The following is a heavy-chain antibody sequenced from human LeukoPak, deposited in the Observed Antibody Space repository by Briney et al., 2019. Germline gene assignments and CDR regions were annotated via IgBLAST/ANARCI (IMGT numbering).Heavy chain of an antibody. V-gene: IGHV3-23*01. Sequence: GGSLRLSCAASGFVFSTHDMSWGRQVPGKGPEWVSSISGSGTGTYHTDSVKGRFTISRDNSKNTLYLQMNSLRAEDTAVYYCAKFPLDYGDYPGRDFDYWGQGTLVTVSS. J-gene: IGHJ4*02. CDR2: ISGSGTGT. CDR3: AKFPLDYGDYPGRDFDY. D-gene: IGHD4-17*01. CDR1: GFVFSTHD.